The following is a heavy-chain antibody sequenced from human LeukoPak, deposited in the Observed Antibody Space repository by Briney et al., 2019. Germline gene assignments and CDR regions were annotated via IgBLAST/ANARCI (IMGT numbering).Heavy chain of an antibody. CDR2: ITYDGYYK. CDR3: AKDLISMVRGSPMDV. D-gene: IGHD3-10*01. V-gene: IGHV3-30*18. CDR1: GFTFSNYG. Sequence: GGSLRLSCAASGFTFSNYGMHWVRQAPGKGLEEVALITYDGYYKYYADSVKGRFTISRDSSRNMYLQMISLRAEDTAVYYCAKDLISMVRGSPMDVWGQGTTVTVSS. J-gene: IGHJ6*02.